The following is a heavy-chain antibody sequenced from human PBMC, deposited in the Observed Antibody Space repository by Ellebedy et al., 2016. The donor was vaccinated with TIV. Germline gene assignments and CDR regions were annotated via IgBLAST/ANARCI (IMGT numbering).Heavy chain of an antibody. Sequence: MPGGSLRLSCAVSGGAISGVNWWTWVRQPPGKGLAWIGEIFHSGTSNYNPSLKSRVTISVDKSKNQFSLNLSSVTAADTAVYYCTRNGYYCLDYWGQGTLVTVSS. CDR1: GGAISGVNW. D-gene: IGHD3-22*01. CDR3: TRNGYYCLDY. J-gene: IGHJ4*02. CDR2: IFHSGTS. V-gene: IGHV4-4*02.